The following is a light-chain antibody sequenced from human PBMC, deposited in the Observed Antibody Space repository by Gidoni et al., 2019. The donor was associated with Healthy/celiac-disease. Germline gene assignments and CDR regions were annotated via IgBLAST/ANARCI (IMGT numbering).Light chain of an antibody. V-gene: IGKV3-11*01. CDR2: DAS. Sequence: EIVLTQSPANLSLSPGERATLSCRASQSVSSYLAWYQQKPGQAPRLLIYDASTRATGIPARFSGSGSGTDFTRTISSLEPEDFAVYHCQQRSNWPITFGQGTRLEIK. CDR3: QQRSNWPIT. J-gene: IGKJ5*01. CDR1: QSVSSY.